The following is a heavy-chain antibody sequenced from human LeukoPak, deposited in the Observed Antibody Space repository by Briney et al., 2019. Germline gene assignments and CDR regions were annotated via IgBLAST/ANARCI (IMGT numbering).Heavy chain of an antibody. V-gene: IGHV3-30*02. J-gene: IGHJ6*03. CDR1: GFTFSSYG. CDR2: IRYDGSNK. CDR3: ATAAAGKSYYYYMDV. D-gene: IGHD6-13*01. Sequence: PGGSLRLSCAASGFTFSSYGMHWVRQAPGKGLEWVAFIRYDGSNKYYADSVKGRFTISRDNSKNTLYLQMNSLRAEDTAVYYCATAAAGKSYYYYMDVWGKGTTVTISS.